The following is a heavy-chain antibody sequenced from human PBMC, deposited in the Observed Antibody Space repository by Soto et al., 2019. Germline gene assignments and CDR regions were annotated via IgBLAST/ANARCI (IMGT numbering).Heavy chain of an antibody. CDR2: FDPEDGET. J-gene: IGHJ6*02. CDR1: GYTLTELS. CDR3: ATPAAMRYYYYYGMDA. V-gene: IGHV1-24*01. Sequence: ASVKVSCKVSGYTLTELSMHWVRQAPGKGLEWMGGFDPEDGETIYAQKFQGRVTMTEDTSTDTAYMELSSLRSEDTAVYYCATPAAMRYYYYYGMDAWGQGTTVTVSS. D-gene: IGHD2-2*01.